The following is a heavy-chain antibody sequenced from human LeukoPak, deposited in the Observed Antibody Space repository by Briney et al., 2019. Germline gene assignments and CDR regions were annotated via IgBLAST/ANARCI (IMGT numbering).Heavy chain of an antibody. CDR2: IYTSGST. Sequence: SETLSLTCTVSGGSISSYYWSWIRQPAGKGLEWIGRIYTSGSTNYNPSLMSRVTMSVDTSKNQFSLKLSSVTAADTAVYYCAREGSDGDYFDYWGQGTLVTVSS. CDR3: AREGSDGDYFDY. J-gene: IGHJ4*02. V-gene: IGHV4-4*07. CDR1: GGSISSYY. D-gene: IGHD4-17*01.